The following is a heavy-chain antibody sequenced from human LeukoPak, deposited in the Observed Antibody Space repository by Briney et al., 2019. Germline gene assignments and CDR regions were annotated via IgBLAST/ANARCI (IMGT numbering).Heavy chain of an antibody. V-gene: IGHV5-51*01. Sequence: RGESLKISCKGSGYSFTSYWIGWVRQIPGKGLEWMGIIYPGDSDTRYSPSFQGQVTISADKSISTAYLQWSSLKASDTAMYYCARVHGITIFGVVIRPFDYWGQGTLVTVSS. CDR2: IYPGDSDT. CDR3: ARVHGITIFGVVIRPFDY. J-gene: IGHJ4*02. CDR1: GYSFTSYW. D-gene: IGHD3-3*01.